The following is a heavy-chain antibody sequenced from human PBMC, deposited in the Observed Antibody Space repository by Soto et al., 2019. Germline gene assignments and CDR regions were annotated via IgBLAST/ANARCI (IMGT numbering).Heavy chain of an antibody. V-gene: IGHV4-39*01. J-gene: IGHJ3*02. Sequence: SETLSLTCTVSGGSISSSSYYWGWIRQPPGKGLEWIGSIYYSGSTYYNPSLKSRVTISVDTSKNQFSLKVSSVTAADTAVYYCATRSVVDIVVVVAAIGGEAFDIWGQGTMVTVSS. D-gene: IGHD2-15*01. CDR3: ATRSVVDIVVVVAAIGGEAFDI. CDR2: IYYSGST. CDR1: GGSISSSSYY.